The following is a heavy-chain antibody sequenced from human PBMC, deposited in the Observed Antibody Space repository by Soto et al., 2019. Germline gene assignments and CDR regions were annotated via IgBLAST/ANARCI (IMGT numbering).Heavy chain of an antibody. V-gene: IGHV3-23*01. CDR3: ATHRASLVVVIKYGYFDY. J-gene: IGHJ4*02. CDR2: ISGSGGST. Sequence: AGGSLRLSCAVSGFTFSSYAMSWVRQAPGKGLEWVSAISGSGGSTYYTDSVKGRLTISRDNSKNTLYLQMNSLRAEDTAVYYCATHRASLVVVIKYGYFDYWGQGTLVTVSS. CDR1: GFTFSSYA. D-gene: IGHD3-22*01.